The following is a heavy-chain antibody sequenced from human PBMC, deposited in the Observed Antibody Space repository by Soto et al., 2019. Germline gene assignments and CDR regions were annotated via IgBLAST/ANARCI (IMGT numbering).Heavy chain of an antibody. J-gene: IGHJ4*02. D-gene: IGHD6-19*01. CDR1: GFTFSNYA. V-gene: IGHV3-23*01. Sequence: EVQLLESGGNLVQPGGSLRLSCAASGFTFSNYAMSWVRQAPGKGLEWVSVISGSGDSTYYADSVKGRFTISRDNSKNTLYLQMNSLRAEDTVVYYCAKRTSGWYFDYWGQGTLVTVSS. CDR3: AKRTSGWYFDY. CDR2: ISGSGDST.